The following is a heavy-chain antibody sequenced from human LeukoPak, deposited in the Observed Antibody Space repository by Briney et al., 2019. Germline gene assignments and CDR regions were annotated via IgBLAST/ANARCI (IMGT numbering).Heavy chain of an antibody. J-gene: IGHJ4*02. Sequence: GRSLRLSCAASGFSFSNYGMHWVRQAPGKGLEWVAVISYDGSNKQYADSVKGRFTISRDNSKNTLYLQMNSLRPEDTAVYYCAKETRRQVGADFLDYWGQGTLVTVSS. V-gene: IGHV3-30*18. CDR1: GFSFSNYG. CDR3: AKETRRQVGADFLDY. D-gene: IGHD1-26*01. CDR2: ISYDGSNK.